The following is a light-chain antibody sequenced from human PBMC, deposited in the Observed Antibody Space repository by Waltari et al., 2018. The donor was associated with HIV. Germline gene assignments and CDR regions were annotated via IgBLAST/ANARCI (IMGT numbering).Light chain of an antibody. Sequence: SYDLTQPPSVSVSPGQPANITCSGNQLGDKYACWYQRKPGQSPVLVIYQDTKRPSGIPERFSGSNSGNTAYLTISGTQAMDEADYYCQAWDSSTCVFGGGTKLTVL. J-gene: IGLJ2*01. V-gene: IGLV3-1*01. CDR2: QDT. CDR1: QLGDKY. CDR3: QAWDSSTCV.